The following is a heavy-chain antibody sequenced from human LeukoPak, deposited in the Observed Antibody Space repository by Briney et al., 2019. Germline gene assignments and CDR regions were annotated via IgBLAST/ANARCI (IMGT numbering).Heavy chain of an antibody. CDR2: LYSGANT. CDR1: GFTVSSNY. CDR3: ARGAYYYDSSGYYPRNYYYYGMDV. Sequence: GGSLRLSCAASGFTVSSNYMSWVRQAPGKGLEWVSVLYSGANTYYADSVKGRFTISRDNSKNTLYLQMNSLRAEDTAVYYCARGAYYYDSSGYYPRNYYYYGMDVWGQGTTVTVSS. D-gene: IGHD3-22*01. V-gene: IGHV3-53*01. J-gene: IGHJ6*02.